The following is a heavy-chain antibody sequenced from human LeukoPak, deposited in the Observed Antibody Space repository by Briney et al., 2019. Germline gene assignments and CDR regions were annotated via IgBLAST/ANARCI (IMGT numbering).Heavy chain of an antibody. Sequence: PSETLSLTCAVYGGSFSGYYWSWIRQPPGKGLEWIGEINHSGSTNYNPSLKSRVTISVDTSKNQFSLKLSSVTAADTAVYYCARDSSGYEFWGQGTLVTVSS. D-gene: IGHD3-22*01. CDR2: INHSGST. CDR1: GGSFSGYY. CDR3: ARDSSGYEF. J-gene: IGHJ4*02. V-gene: IGHV4-34*01.